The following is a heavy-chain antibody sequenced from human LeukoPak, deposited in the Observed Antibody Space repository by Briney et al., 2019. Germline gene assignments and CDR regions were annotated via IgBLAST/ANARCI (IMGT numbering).Heavy chain of an antibody. Sequence: GEPLKISCKGSGYSFPDYWIGWVRQMPGKGLEWMGIIYPDDSDTRYNPSFEGQVTISADKSISTAYLQWSSLKASDTAIYYCARHGKSDYWGQGTLVTVSS. CDR2: IYPDDSDT. J-gene: IGHJ4*02. CDR1: GYSFPDYW. V-gene: IGHV5-51*01. CDR3: ARHGKSDY.